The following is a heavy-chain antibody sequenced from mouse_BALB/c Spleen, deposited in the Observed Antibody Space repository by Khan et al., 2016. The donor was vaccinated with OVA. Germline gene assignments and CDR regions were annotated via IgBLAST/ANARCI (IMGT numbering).Heavy chain of an antibody. D-gene: IGHD2-4*01. J-gene: IGHJ4*01. CDR2: INPSSGYT. Sequence: QVQLKESGAELARPGASVKMSCKASGYTFTSYTMHWVKQRPGQGLEWIGYINPSSGYTNYNQKFKDKATLTADKSSSTAYMQLSSLTSEDSAVYYCARGYDYGRGYAMDYWGQGTSVTVSS. CDR1: GYTFTSYT. V-gene: IGHV1-4*01. CDR3: ARGYDYGRGYAMDY.